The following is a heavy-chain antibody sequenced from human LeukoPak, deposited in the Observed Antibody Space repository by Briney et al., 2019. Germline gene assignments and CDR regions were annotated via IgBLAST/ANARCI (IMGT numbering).Heavy chain of an antibody. D-gene: IGHD3-16*01. V-gene: IGHV3-7*03. CDR2: INHNGNVN. CDR3: ARGGGLDV. Sequence: GGSLRFSCAASGFTFSSYWMNWARQAPGKGLEWVASINHNGNVNYYVDSVKGRFTISRNNAKNSLYLQMSNLRAEDTAVYFCARGGGLDVWGQGATVTVSS. J-gene: IGHJ6*02. CDR1: GFTFSSYW.